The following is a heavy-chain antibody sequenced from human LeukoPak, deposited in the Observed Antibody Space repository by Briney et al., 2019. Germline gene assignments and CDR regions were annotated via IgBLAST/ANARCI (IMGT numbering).Heavy chain of an antibody. V-gene: IGHV4-34*01. CDR2: INHSGST. Sequence: PSETLSLTCAVYGGSFSGYCWSWIRQPPGKGLEWIGEINHSGSTNYNPSLKSRVTISVDTSKNQFSLKLSSVTAADTAVYYCARAEQLWLSYYFDYWGQGTLVTVSS. CDR1: GGSFSGYC. D-gene: IGHD5-18*01. CDR3: ARAEQLWLSYYFDY. J-gene: IGHJ4*02.